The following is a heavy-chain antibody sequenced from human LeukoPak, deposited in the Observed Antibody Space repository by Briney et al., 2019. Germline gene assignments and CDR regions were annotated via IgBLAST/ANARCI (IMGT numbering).Heavy chain of an antibody. V-gene: IGHV4-30-2*01. Sequence: LRLSCAASGFTFSSYAMSWVRQAPGKGLEWIGYIYHSGSTYYNPSLKSRVTISVDRSKNQFSLKLSSVTAADTAVYYCARGGVRGVIKDAFDIWGQGTMVTVSS. CDR1: GFTFSSYA. CDR3: ARGGVRGVIKDAFDI. CDR2: IYHSGST. D-gene: IGHD3-10*02. J-gene: IGHJ3*02.